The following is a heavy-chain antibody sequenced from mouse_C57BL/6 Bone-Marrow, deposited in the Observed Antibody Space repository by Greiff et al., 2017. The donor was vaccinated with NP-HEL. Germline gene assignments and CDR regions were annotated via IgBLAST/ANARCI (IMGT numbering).Heavy chain of an antibody. D-gene: IGHD3-2*02. CDR1: GYTFTSYW. CDR3: ARQLRLMAFAY. Sequence: QVQLQQSGAELVKPGASVKLSCKASGYTFTSYWMHWVKQRPGQGLEWIGMIHPNSGSTNYNEKFKSKATLTVDKSSSTAYMQLSSLTSEDSAVYYCARQLRLMAFAYWGQGTLVTVSA. CDR2: IHPNSGST. J-gene: IGHJ3*01. V-gene: IGHV1-64*01.